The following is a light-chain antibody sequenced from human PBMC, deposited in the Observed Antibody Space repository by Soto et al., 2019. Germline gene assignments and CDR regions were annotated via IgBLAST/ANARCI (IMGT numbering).Light chain of an antibody. CDR3: QHYDSYLIT. Sequence: DIQMTQSPSTLSVSVGDSVTITCRASQTIRSWLAWYQQKPGKAPKLLIYKTSNLESGVPSRFSGRGSGTEFTLTISSLQPDDFATYYCQHYDSYLITFGQGTRLEI. J-gene: IGKJ5*01. CDR1: QTIRSW. CDR2: KTS. V-gene: IGKV1-5*03.